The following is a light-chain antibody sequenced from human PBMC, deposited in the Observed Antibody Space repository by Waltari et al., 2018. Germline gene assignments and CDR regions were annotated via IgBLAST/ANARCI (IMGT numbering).Light chain of an antibody. Sequence: EIVLPQSPGTLSLSPGERATLSCRASQSVSRNYLNWYQQKGGQAPRLLIHGASIRATGIPDRFSGSGSGTDFTLTISRLEPEDFAVYYCQQYDGEVLTFGGGTKVEI. V-gene: IGKV3-20*01. CDR1: QSVSRNY. CDR3: QQYDGEVLT. J-gene: IGKJ4*01. CDR2: GAS.